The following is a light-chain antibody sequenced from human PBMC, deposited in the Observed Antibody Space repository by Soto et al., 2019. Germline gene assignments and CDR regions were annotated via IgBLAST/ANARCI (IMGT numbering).Light chain of an antibody. CDR1: QSVDTK. CDR2: DAS. Sequence: ETVLTQSPSTLSLSPGERATLSCRATQSVDTKLVWYQQRPGQAPSLLIYDASNRATGIPARFSGSGSGTDFTLTISSLVPEDSAVYYCQQRSNWPPLTFGGGTKVEIK. CDR3: QQRSNWPPLT. V-gene: IGKV3-11*01. J-gene: IGKJ4*01.